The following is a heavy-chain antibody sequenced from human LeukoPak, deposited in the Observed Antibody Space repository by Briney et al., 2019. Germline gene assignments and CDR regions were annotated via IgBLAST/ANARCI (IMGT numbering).Heavy chain of an antibody. CDR3: AASPVLDRHDV. Sequence: ADTQSLTCAVSNYSITSGFYWGWIRQPPGKGLEWIASIYLSGNTYDNPSRQSRITISEATSSDRFSIIRHTATAAAAALYSCAASPVLDRHDVWGQGTPVTVS. CDR1: NYSITSGFY. J-gene: IGHJ6*02. D-gene: IGHD3-16*02. V-gene: IGHV4-38-2*01. CDR2: IYLSGNT.